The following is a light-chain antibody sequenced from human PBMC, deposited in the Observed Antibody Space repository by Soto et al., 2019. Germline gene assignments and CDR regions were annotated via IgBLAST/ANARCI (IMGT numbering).Light chain of an antibody. CDR1: QGINSY. CDR2: AAS. J-gene: IGKJ1*01. Sequence: DIQLTQSPSFLSASVGDRITITCRASQGINSYLAWYQQRPGKAPKLLISAASTLQSGVPSRFSGSGSGTEFTLTINSLQPDDFATYYCQQYHIYSGTFGQGTKVDIK. V-gene: IGKV1-9*01. CDR3: QQYHIYSGT.